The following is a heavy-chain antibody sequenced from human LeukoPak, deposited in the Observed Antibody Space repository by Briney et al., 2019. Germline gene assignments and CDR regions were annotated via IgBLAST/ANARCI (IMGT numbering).Heavy chain of an antibody. D-gene: IGHD3-22*01. V-gene: IGHV4-38-2*02. Sequence: SETLSLTCTVSGYSISSGYYWAWIRQPPGKGLEWIGSICHSGSTYYNPSLKSRVTISVDTSKNQFSLKLSSVTAADTAVYYCARHLFGSGYYPDYWGQGTLVTVSS. CDR3: ARHLFGSGYYPDY. CDR1: GYSISSGYY. CDR2: ICHSGST. J-gene: IGHJ4*02.